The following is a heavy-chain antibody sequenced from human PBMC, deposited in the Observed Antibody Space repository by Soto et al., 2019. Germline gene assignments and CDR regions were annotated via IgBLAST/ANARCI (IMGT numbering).Heavy chain of an antibody. CDR2: IYHSGST. CDR1: GGSNSSGGYS. V-gene: IGHV4-30-2*01. D-gene: IGHD4-17*01. J-gene: IGHJ3*02. CDR3: ARRYGRAFDI. Sequence: SETLSLTCAVSGGSNSSGGYSWSWIRQPPGKGLEWIGHIYHSGSTDYNPSLKSRFTISVDTSKNQFSLKLSSVTAADTAVYYCARRYGRAFDIWGQGTMVTVSS.